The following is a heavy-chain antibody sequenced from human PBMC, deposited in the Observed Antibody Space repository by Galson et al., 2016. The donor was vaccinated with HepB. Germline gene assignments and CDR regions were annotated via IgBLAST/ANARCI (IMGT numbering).Heavy chain of an antibody. CDR3: ARDIGDCSSGACYSDYLDY. CDR1: GFTFSNYD. V-gene: IGHV3-23*01. D-gene: IGHD2-2*03. CDR2: ISGSGAST. Sequence: SLRLSCAASGFTFSNYDMSWVRQAPGRGLEWVSGISGSGASTTYADSVQGRFTISRDNSKNTLFLQMSSLRAEDSAVYYCARDIGDCSSGACYSDYLDYWGQGTLVAVSS. J-gene: IGHJ4*02.